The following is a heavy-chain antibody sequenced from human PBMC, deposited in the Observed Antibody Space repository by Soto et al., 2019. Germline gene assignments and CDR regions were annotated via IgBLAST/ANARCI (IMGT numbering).Heavy chain of an antibody. D-gene: IGHD1-26*01. V-gene: IGHV5-51*01. J-gene: IGHJ3*01. Sequence: PGESLKISCKGSGYSFTNYWIGWVRQMPGKGLWWMGIIYPGDSHAIYSPSFQGQVTMSADKSISTAYLQWSSLKASDTAMYYCARPYSGGPNDPFDVWGQGTMVTVSS. CDR1: GYSFTNYW. CDR2: IYPGDSHA. CDR3: ARPYSGGPNDPFDV.